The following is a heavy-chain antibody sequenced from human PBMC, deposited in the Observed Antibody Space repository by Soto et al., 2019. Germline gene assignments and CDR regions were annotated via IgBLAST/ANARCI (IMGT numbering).Heavy chain of an antibody. V-gene: IGHV3-15*01. CDR1: GLTLSNAW. J-gene: IGHJ3*02. CDR2: LKSKTDGGTT. D-gene: IGHD1-20*01. CDR3: TPFNSAAFDI. Sequence: GGSLRLSCAASGLTLSNAWMSWVRQAPGKGLEWVGRLKSKTDGGTTDYAAPVKGRFTISRDDSKNTLYLQMNSLKTEDTAVYYCTPFNSAAFDIWGQGTMVTVSS.